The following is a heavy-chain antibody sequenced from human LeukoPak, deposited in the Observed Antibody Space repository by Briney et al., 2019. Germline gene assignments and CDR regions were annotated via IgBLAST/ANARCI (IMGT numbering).Heavy chain of an antibody. J-gene: IGHJ6*03. CDR2: INPNSGGT. V-gene: IGHV1-2*02. D-gene: IGHD3-16*01. CDR1: GYTFTGYY. Sequence: HGASVKVSCKASGYTFTGYYMHWVRQAPGQGLEWMGWINPNSGGTNYAQKFQGRVTMTRDTSISTAYMELSRLRSDDTAVYYCARVIMLSYYYYYMDVWGKGTTVTVSS. CDR3: ARVIMLSYYYYYMDV.